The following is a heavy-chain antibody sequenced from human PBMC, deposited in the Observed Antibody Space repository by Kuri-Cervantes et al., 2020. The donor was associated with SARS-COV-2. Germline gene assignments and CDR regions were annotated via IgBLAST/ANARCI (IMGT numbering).Heavy chain of an antibody. V-gene: IGHV3-30*18. D-gene: IGHD5-18*01. J-gene: IGHJ6*02. CDR3: AKDKRVVSTGNPWRVSYSYESIEYYNGMDV. CDR2: ISHDGSKR. CDR1: GFTFSGYG. Sequence: GESLKISCAASGFTFSGYGMHWVRQAPGKGLEWVAVISHDGSKRHYADSVKGRFTISRDNSMNTVYLQMNSLRTEDTAVYFCAKDKRVVSTGNPWRVSYSYESIEYYNGMDVWGQGTTVTVSS.